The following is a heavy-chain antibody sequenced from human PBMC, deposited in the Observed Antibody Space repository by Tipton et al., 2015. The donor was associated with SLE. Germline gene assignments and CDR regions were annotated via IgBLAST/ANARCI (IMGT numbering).Heavy chain of an antibody. CDR3: ARGGYGMDV. V-gene: IGHV4-30-2*01. CDR1: GGSISSGGYS. CDR2: MYHSGST. D-gene: IGHD3-22*01. Sequence: TLSLTCAVSGGSISSGGYSWSWIRQPPGKGLEWIGYMYHSGSTYYNPSLKSRVTISVDTSKNQFSLKLSSVTAADTAVYYCARGGYGMDVWGQGATVTVSS. J-gene: IGHJ6*02.